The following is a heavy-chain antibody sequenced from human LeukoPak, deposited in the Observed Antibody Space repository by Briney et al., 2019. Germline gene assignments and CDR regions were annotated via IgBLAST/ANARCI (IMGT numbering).Heavy chain of an antibody. CDR2: MYYSGSS. D-gene: IGHD1-7*01. CDR3: ARFSLSGTTSSFDY. CDR1: GGSISSHY. Sequence: SETLSLTCSVSGGSISSHYWSWIRQPPGKGLELIGYMYYSGSSNYNPSLTSRVTISVDTSKNQFSLKLSSVTAADTAVYYCARFSLSGTTSSFDYWGQGTLVTVSS. J-gene: IGHJ4*02. V-gene: IGHV4-59*11.